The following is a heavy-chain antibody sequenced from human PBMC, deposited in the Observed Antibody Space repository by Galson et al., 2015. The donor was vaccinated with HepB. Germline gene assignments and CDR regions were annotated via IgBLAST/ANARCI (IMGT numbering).Heavy chain of an antibody. J-gene: IGHJ4*02. D-gene: IGHD2/OR15-2a*01. V-gene: IGHV3-23*01. CDR2: ISASSDTT. CDR1: GFTFSDYA. Sequence: SLRLSCAASGFTFSDYAMDWVRQAPGKGLEWVSAISASSDTTKYADSVKGRFTISRDNSRNTLYLQMNSLRAEDTALYYCAKEGCNSAICYTNVWGQGTLVTVSS. CDR3: AKEGCNSAICYTNV.